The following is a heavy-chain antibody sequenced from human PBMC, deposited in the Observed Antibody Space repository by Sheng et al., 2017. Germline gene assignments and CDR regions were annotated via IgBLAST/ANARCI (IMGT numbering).Heavy chain of an antibody. CDR3: AKDLTAVAASDAFII. D-gene: IGHD6-19*01. CDR2: YGMMRLK. J-gene: IGHJ3*02. CDR1: IHLQSLW. V-gene: IGHV3-30*02. Sequence: QVQLVESGGGVVQPGGSRETFLCSIWIHLQSLWHTLGPPGSRQGAWSGWHLYGMMRLKNNYSDSVKGRFTISRDNSKNTLYLQMNSLTAEDTALYYCAKDLTAVAASDAFIIWGQGTMVTVSS.